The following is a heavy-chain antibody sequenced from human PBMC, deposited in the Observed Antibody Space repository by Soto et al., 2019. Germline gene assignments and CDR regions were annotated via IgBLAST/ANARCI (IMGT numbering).Heavy chain of an antibody. V-gene: IGHV1-18*01. CDR3: ARGPPSFTVFGEMLYGMDV. CDR1: GYTFTNYG. CDR2: ISAYNGDT. D-gene: IGHD3-3*01. J-gene: IGHJ6*02. Sequence: ASVKVSCKASGYTFTNYGISWVRQAPGQGLEWMGWISAYNGDTNFAQRFQDRVTMTTDTSTSTAYMELSRLRSDDTAMYYCARGPPSFTVFGEMLYGMDVWGQGTTVTVSS.